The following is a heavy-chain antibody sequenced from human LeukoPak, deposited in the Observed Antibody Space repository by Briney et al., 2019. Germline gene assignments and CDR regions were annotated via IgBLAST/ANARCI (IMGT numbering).Heavy chain of an antibody. CDR3: AREDSSGTGDDAFDI. D-gene: IGHD3-22*01. Sequence: HPGGSLRLSCAASGFTFSSYYMTWVRQAPGKGLEWVAVIWYDGSNKYYADSVKGRFTISRDNSKNTLYLQMNSLRAEDTAVYYCAREDSSGTGDDAFDIWGQGTMVTVSS. CDR1: GFTFSSYY. CDR2: IWYDGSNK. J-gene: IGHJ3*02. V-gene: IGHV3-33*08.